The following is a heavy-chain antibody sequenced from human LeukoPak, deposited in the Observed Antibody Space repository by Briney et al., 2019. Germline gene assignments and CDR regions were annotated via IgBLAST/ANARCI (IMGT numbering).Heavy chain of an antibody. CDR1: GFTFTSYA. Sequence: GGSLRLSCAASGFTFTSYAMHWVRQAPGKGLEWVAVISYDGSNKYYADSVKGRFTISRDNSKNTLYLQMNSLRAEDTAVYYCARDHTTALDYWGQGTLVTVSS. CDR2: ISYDGSNK. J-gene: IGHJ4*02. D-gene: IGHD4-17*01. V-gene: IGHV3-30-3*01. CDR3: ARDHTTALDY.